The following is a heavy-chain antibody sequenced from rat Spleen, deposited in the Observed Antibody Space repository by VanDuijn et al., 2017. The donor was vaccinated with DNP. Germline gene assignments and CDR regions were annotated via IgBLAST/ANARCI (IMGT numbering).Heavy chain of an antibody. CDR3: AGRPPPTRGPFDY. V-gene: IGHV5-7*01. CDR2: ITNDGYNT. CDR1: GITFSDHN. Sequence: EVQLVESGGGLVQPGRSLKLSCAVSGITFSDHNMAWVRQAPKKGLEWVATITNDGYNTYYRDSVKGRFTISRENAKSTLHLQMDSLRSEDTATYYCAGRPPPTRGPFDYWGQGIMVTVSS. J-gene: IGHJ2*01. D-gene: IGHD1-4*01.